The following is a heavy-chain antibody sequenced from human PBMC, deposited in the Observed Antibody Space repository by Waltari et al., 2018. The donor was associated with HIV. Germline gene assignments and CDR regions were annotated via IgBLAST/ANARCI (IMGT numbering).Heavy chain of an antibody. D-gene: IGHD3-22*01. CDR2: RWYDGSNK. J-gene: IGHJ4*02. CDR3: ARRVDSSLDY. CDR1: GFTFSSYG. V-gene: IGHV3-33*01. Sequence: QVQLVESGGGVVQPGRSLRLSCAASGFTFSSYGMHWVRQAPGKGLEWWAVRWYDGSNKDYADSVKGRVTISRDNSKNTLYLQMNSLRAEDTAVYYCARRVDSSLDYWGQGTLVTVSS.